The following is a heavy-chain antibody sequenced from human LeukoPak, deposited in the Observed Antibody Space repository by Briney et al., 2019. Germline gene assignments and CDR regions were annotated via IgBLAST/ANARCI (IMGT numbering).Heavy chain of an antibody. Sequence: PGGSLRLSCAASGFTFCDYGMHRVPQAPGKGLEWVAVIWYDGSKNYYADSVKGRYTISRDNSKNTRYLQMNSLRVEDTAVYYCARGDYGYFYGMYVWGQGTTVTVSS. J-gene: IGHJ6*02. V-gene: IGHV3-33*01. CDR1: GFTFCDYG. CDR2: IWYDGSKN. CDR3: ARGDYGYFYGMYV.